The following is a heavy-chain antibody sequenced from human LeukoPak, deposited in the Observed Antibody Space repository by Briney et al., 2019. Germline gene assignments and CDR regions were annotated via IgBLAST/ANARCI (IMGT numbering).Heavy chain of an antibody. Sequence: ASVKVSCKVSGYTLTELSMHWVRQAPGNGLERMGGFDPEDGETIYAQKFQGRVTMTEDTSTDTAYMELSSLRSEDTAVYYCATGPYPEDYMDVWGKGTTVTVSS. V-gene: IGHV1-24*01. CDR1: GYTLTELS. CDR2: FDPEDGET. CDR3: ATGPYPEDYMDV. J-gene: IGHJ6*03.